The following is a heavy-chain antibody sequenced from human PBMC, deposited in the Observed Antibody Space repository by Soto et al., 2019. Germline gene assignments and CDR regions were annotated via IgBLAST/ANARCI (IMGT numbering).Heavy chain of an antibody. D-gene: IGHD4-17*01. Sequence: GGSLRLSCAASGFTVSSNYMSWVRQAPGKGLEWVSVIYSGGSTYYADSVKGRFTISRDNSKNTLYLQMNSLRAEDTAVYYCARCPPQDYGDYVGWFDPWGQGTLVTVSS. CDR2: IYSGGST. CDR3: ARCPPQDYGDYVGWFDP. J-gene: IGHJ5*02. CDR1: GFTVSSNY. V-gene: IGHV3-53*01.